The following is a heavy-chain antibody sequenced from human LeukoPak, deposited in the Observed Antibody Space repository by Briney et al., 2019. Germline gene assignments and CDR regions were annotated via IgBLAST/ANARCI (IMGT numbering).Heavy chain of an antibody. J-gene: IGHJ4*02. D-gene: IGHD3-10*01. CDR1: GDTFTSYY. CDR2: INPNSGGT. V-gene: IGHV1-2*06. Sequence: GASVKVSCKASGDTFTSYYMHWVRQAPGQGLEWMGRINPNSGGTNYAQKFQGRVTMTRDTSISTAYMELSRLRSDDTAVYYCARGNYGSGFDFWGQGTLVTVSS. CDR3: ARGNYGSGFDF.